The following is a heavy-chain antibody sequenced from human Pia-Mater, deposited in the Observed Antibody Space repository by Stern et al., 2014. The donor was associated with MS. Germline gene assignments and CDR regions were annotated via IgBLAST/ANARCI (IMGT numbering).Heavy chain of an antibody. D-gene: IGHD3-9*01. V-gene: IGHV1-69*01. CDR2: IIPIFGPA. CDR1: GGTFNVYA. J-gene: IGHJ6*02. Sequence: QLVQSGAEVKKPGSSVKVSCKASGGTFNVYAINWLRQAPGQGLEWMGGIIPIFGPANYAQKFQGRVTITADESTRTSSMQLSSLRYDDTAVYYCARDGRHTDNYGLDVWGQGTTVTVSS. CDR3: ARDGRHTDNYGLDV.